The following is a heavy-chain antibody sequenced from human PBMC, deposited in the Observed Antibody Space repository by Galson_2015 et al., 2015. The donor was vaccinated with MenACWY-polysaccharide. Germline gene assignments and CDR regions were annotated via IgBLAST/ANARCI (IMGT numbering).Heavy chain of an antibody. CDR1: GYKFTSHD. D-gene: IGHD2-21*01. V-gene: IGHV1-8*01. Sequence: SVKVSCKASGYKFTSHDINWVRQATGQGLEWMGWMNPNSGNTGYAQKSQGRVTMTSNSAMTTAYMELSSLRSEDTAVYYCARIIARKYTFADSWGQGTLVTVSS. CDR3: ARIIARKYTFADS. CDR2: MNPNSGNT. J-gene: IGHJ4*02.